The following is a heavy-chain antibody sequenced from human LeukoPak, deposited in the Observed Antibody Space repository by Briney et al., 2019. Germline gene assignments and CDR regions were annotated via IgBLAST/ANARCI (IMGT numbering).Heavy chain of an antibody. Sequence: QSGGSLRLSCAASGFTFNNYVMNWVRQAPGKGLEWVSAITDRSTSTYYADSVEGRFTISRHNSKNTLYLQMNSLRAEDTAVYYCAKGSSSSRPYYFDYWGQGTLVTVSS. V-gene: IGHV3-23*01. CDR3: AKGSSSSRPYYFDY. D-gene: IGHD6-13*01. J-gene: IGHJ4*02. CDR1: GFTFNNYV. CDR2: ITDRSTST.